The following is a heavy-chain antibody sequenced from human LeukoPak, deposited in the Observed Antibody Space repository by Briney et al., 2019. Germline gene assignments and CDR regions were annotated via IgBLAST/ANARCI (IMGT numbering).Heavy chain of an antibody. CDR2: ISGSGGDT. V-gene: IGHV3-23*01. CDR1: GFTFSNYA. CDR3: AKRTAERAGSFDV. J-gene: IGHJ2*01. Sequence: GGSLRLSCAASGFTFSNYAMSWVRQAPGKGLESVSAISGSGGDTHYADSVKGRFTISRDNSKNTLYLQMNSLRAEDTAVYYCAKRTAERAGSFDVWGHGTLVTVSS. D-gene: IGHD5-24*01.